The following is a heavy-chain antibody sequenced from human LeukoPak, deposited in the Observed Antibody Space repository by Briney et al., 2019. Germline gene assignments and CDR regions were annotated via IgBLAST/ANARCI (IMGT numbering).Heavy chain of an antibody. Sequence: GGSLRLSCAASGFTVSSNYMSWVRQAPGKGLEWVSVIYSGGSTYYADSVEGRFTISRDNSKNTLYLQMNSLRAEDTAVYYCARDGQFGVVDYWGQGTLVTVSS. D-gene: IGHD3-3*01. CDR3: ARDGQFGVVDY. CDR1: GFTVSSNY. J-gene: IGHJ4*02. V-gene: IGHV3-53*01. CDR2: IYSGGST.